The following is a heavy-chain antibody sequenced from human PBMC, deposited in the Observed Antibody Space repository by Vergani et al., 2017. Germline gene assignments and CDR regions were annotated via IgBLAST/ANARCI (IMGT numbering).Heavy chain of an antibody. D-gene: IGHD5-18*01. CDR2: IWYDGSNK. V-gene: IGHV3-33*01. J-gene: IGHJ4*02. CDR1: GFTFSSYG. CDR3: ARGGYSSNFDY. Sequence: VQLLESGGDLVQTGGSLRLSCAASGFTFSSYGMHWVRQAPGKGLEWVAVIWYDGSNKYYADSVKGRFTISRDNSKNTLYLQMNSLRAEDTAVYYCARGGYSSNFDYWGQGTLVTVSS.